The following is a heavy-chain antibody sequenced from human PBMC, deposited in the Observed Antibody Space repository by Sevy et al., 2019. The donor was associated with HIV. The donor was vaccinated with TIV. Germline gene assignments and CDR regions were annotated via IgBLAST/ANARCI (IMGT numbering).Heavy chain of an antibody. CDR3: AREGCTKPHDY. J-gene: IGHJ4*02. D-gene: IGHD2-8*01. V-gene: IGHV3-23*01. Sequence: GGSLRLSCAASGFDFSIYSMSWVRQAPGKGLEWVSTLSFGCGKINYADSVKGRCTISRDNSKSSVYLQMNNMRVDDTAVYYCAREGCTKPHDYWGQGTLVTVSS. CDR1: GFDFSIYS. CDR2: LSFGCGKI.